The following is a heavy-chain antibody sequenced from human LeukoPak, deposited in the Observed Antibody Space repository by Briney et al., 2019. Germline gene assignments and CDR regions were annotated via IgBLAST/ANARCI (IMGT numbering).Heavy chain of an antibody. D-gene: IGHD2-15*01. CDR3: ASKYCSGGSCYSWYNAFDI. Sequence: GGSLRLSCAASGFTFSSYGMHWVRQAPGKGLEWVAVIWYDGSNKYYADSVKGRFTISRDNSKNTLYLQMNSLRAEDTAVYYCASKYCSGGSCYSWYNAFDIWGQGTMVTVSS. CDR1: GFTFSSYG. V-gene: IGHV3-33*01. J-gene: IGHJ3*02. CDR2: IWYDGSNK.